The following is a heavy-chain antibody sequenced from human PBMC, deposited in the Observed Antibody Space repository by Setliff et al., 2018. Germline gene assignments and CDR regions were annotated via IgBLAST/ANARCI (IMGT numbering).Heavy chain of an antibody. CDR2: VSVSGDNT. CDR1: GFRFRFYG. V-gene: IGHV3-23*01. D-gene: IGHD3-3*01. J-gene: IGHJ4*02. CDR3: AGQGPIFGSGLIPGFDQ. Sequence: GGSLRLSCAASGFRFRFYGMSWVRQAPGKGLEWVSTVSVSGDNTYYTDSVKGRFTTSRDNSKNTLSLQMSSLRTEDTAIYFCAGQGPIFGSGLIPGFDQWGQGTMVTVSS.